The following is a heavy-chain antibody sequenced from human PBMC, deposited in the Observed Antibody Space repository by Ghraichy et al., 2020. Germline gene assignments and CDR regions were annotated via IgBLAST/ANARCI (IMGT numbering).Heavy chain of an antibody. V-gene: IGHV4-4*07. D-gene: IGHD4-17*01. Sequence: SETLSLTCTVSGGSISSYYWSWIRQPAGKGLEWIGRIYPSGSTNYNPSLKSRVTMSVDTSKNQFSLKLSSVTAADTAVYYCAREFTCYGDYPTPLYYFDYWGQGTLFTVSS. CDR2: IYPSGST. CDR1: GGSISSYY. CDR3: AREFTCYGDYPTPLYYFDY. J-gene: IGHJ4*02.